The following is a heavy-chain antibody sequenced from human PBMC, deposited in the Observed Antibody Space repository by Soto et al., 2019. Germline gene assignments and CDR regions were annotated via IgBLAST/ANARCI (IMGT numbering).Heavy chain of an antibody. D-gene: IGHD3-10*01. CDR3: ARGDRGGSGSPASYYYSGLDV. CDR1: GFTFSSYA. Sequence: DVQLLESGGDLVQPGGSLRLSCSASGFTFSSYAMSWVRQAPGKGLEWVSSVSAGGDMTYYSDSVKGRFTISRYNSNNALFLQMNSLRAEDTALDYWARGDRGGSGSPASYYYSGLDVWGQGTTVNVSS. J-gene: IGHJ6*02. V-gene: IGHV3-23*01. CDR2: VSAGGDMT.